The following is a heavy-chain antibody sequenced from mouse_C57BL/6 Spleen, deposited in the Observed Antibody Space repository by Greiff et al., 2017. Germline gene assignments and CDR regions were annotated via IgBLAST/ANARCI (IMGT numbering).Heavy chain of an antibody. J-gene: IGHJ4*01. CDR3: TRGGVYVYAMDY. V-gene: IGHV1-69*01. CDR1: GYTFTSYW. D-gene: IGHD2-12*01. Sequence: QVQLQQPGAELVMPGASVKLSCKASGYTFTSYWMHWVKQRPGQGLEWIGEIDPSDSYTNYNQKFKGKSTLTVDKSSSTAYMQLSSLTSEDSAVXYCTRGGVYVYAMDYWGQGTSVTVSS. CDR2: IDPSDSYT.